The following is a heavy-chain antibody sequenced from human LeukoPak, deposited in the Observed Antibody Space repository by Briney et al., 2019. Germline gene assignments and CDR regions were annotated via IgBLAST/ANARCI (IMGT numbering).Heavy chain of an antibody. CDR2: IRDSGSTT. D-gene: IGHD1-26*01. V-gene: IGHV3-23*01. Sequence: GGSLRLSCAASGFTFSRNAMTWVRQAPGKGLEWLSGIRDSGSTTFYADSVKGRFTIFRDNSKNTLYLQMNSLTGEDTAIYYCARVSASYYMGYFDYWGQGTLVNVSS. J-gene: IGHJ4*02. CDR1: GFTFSRNA. CDR3: ARVSASYYMGYFDY.